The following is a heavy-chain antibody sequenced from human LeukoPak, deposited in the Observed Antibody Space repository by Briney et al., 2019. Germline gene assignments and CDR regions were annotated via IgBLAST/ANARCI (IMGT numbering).Heavy chain of an antibody. Sequence: ASVRVSCKASGCTFTNYYMHWVRQAPGQGLEWMGVINLSGGSTTYAQKFQGRVTMTRDTSTSTAYMDLSTLRSEGTAVYYCARVGVGATSDYWGQGTLVTISS. CDR2: INLSGGST. CDR1: GCTFTNYY. J-gene: IGHJ4*02. V-gene: IGHV1-46*01. D-gene: IGHD1-26*01. CDR3: ARVGVGATSDY.